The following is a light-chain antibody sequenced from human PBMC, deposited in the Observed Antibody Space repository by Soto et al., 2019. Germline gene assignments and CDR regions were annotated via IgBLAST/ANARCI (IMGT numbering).Light chain of an antibody. V-gene: IGKV3-11*01. CDR1: ESIGKF. CDR2: DAS. J-gene: IGKJ5*01. CDR3: QQRSNMPPT. Sequence: EVVLTQSPATLSWSPGERATRSCRASESIGKFLAWYRQIPGQAPRLLIYDASNRATGLPDRFSGSGSGTDFTLTISSLEPEDFALSYCQQRSNMPPTFGQGTRVEI.